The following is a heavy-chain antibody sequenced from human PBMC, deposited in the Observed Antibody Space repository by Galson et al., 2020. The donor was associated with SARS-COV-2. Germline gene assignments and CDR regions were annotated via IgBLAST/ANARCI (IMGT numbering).Heavy chain of an antibody. D-gene: IGHD3-22*01. Sequence: GGSLRLSCAASGFTFDDYAMHWVRQAPGKGLEWVSGISWNSGSIGYADSVKGRFTISRDNAKNSLYLQMNSLRAEDTALYYCAALSSGYYYYYMDVWGKGTTVTVSS. CDR1: GFTFDDYA. CDR3: AALSSGYYYYYMDV. V-gene: IGHV3-9*01. CDR2: ISWNSGSI. J-gene: IGHJ6*03.